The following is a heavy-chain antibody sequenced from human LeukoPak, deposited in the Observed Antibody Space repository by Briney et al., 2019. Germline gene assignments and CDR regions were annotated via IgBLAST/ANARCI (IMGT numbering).Heavy chain of an antibody. CDR2: IYYSGST. V-gene: IGHV4-59*01. D-gene: IGHD2/OR15-2a*01. CDR1: GGPISSYY. Sequence: SETLSLTCTVSGGPISSYYWSWIRQPPGKGLEWIGYIYYSGSTNYNPSLKSRVTISVDTSKNQFSLKLSSVTAADTAVYYCARGHAPPLYYFDYWGQGTLVTVSS. CDR3: ARGHAPPLYYFDY. J-gene: IGHJ4*02.